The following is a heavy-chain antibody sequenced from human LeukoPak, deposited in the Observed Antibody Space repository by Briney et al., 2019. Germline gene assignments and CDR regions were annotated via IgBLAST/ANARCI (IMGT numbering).Heavy chain of an antibody. J-gene: IGHJ4*02. V-gene: IGHV3-23*01. CDR1: GFTFSSYA. Sequence: GGSLRLSCAASGFTFSSYAMSWVRQAPGKGLEWVSPIIGSGGSTYYADSVKGRFTISRDNPKNTLYLQMNSLRAEDTAVYYCANDSYLTFFGVATLYYWGQGTLVTVSS. D-gene: IGHD3-3*01. CDR3: ANDSYLTFFGVATLYY. CDR2: IIGSGGST.